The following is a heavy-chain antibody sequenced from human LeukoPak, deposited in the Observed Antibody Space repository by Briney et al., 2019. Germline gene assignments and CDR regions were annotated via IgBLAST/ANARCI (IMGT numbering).Heavy chain of an antibody. CDR1: GGVLSDYT. J-gene: IGHJ6*03. V-gene: IGHV1-69*16. CDR2: ILPMIGTG. CDR3: ARDGLLTRTGIDV. D-gene: IGHD3/OR15-3a*01. Sequence: CSSVPVSCMATGGVLSDYTISGLRQAPCQGLKWMGAILPMIGTGKYAQSLQGRVTITTDDYSSTVYMELSSLRFEDTASYFCARDGLLTRTGIDVWGKGATVTLSS.